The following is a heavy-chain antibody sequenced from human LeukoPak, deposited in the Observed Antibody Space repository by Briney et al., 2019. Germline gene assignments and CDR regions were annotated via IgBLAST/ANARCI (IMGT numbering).Heavy chain of an antibody. Sequence: PSETLSLTCTVSGGSISNSYYSWIRQPPGKGLEWIRYIYYSGSTNYNPSLQSRVTLSVDTSKNQFSLKLSSVTAADTAVYYCARLDSSGWGYFDYWGQGTLVTVSS. D-gene: IGHD6-19*01. CDR1: GGSISNSY. V-gene: IGHV4-59*01. CDR2: IYYSGST. CDR3: ARLDSSGWGYFDY. J-gene: IGHJ4*02.